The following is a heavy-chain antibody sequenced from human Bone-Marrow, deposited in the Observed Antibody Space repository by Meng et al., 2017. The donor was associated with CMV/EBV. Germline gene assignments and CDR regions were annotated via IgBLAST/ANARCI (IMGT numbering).Heavy chain of an antibody. CDR2: IWYDGSNK. CDR1: GFTFSSYG. Sequence: GESLKISCAASGFTFSSYGMHWVRQAPGKGLEWVAVIWYDGSNKYYADSVKGRFTISRDNAKNSLYLQMNSLRAEDTAVYYCARDPKKYYDFWSGYYPTGDGMDVWGQGTTVTVSS. CDR3: ARDPKKYYDFWSGYYPTGDGMDV. D-gene: IGHD3-3*01. V-gene: IGHV3-33*01. J-gene: IGHJ6*02.